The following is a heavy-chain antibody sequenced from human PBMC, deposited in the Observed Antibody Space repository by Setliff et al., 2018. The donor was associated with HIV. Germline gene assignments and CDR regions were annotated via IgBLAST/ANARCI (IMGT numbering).Heavy chain of an antibody. Sequence: SETLSLTCTVSGGSISSSSYYWGWIRQPPGKGLEWIGSIYYSGGTYYNPSLKSRVTISVDTSKNQSSLKLSSVTAADTAVYYCARRGRIAVAGGFDYWGQGTLVTVSS. CDR2: IYYSGGT. CDR1: GGSISSSSYY. V-gene: IGHV4-39*01. J-gene: IGHJ4*02. CDR3: ARRGRIAVAGGFDY. D-gene: IGHD6-19*01.